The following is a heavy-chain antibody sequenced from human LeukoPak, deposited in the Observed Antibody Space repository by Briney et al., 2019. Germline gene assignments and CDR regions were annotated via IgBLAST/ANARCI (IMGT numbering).Heavy chain of an antibody. D-gene: IGHD3-9*01. J-gene: IGHJ3*02. CDR1: GFAFTYEN. CDR2: ISSSSSYI. Sequence: GGSLRLSCTASGFAFTYENMNWVRQAPGKELEGVSSISSSSSYIYYADSVKGRFTISRDNAKNSLYLQMNCLRAEDTAVYYCARDPEYFDWLLWGRAFDIWGQGTMVTVSS. V-gene: IGHV3-21*01. CDR3: ARDPEYFDWLLWGRAFDI.